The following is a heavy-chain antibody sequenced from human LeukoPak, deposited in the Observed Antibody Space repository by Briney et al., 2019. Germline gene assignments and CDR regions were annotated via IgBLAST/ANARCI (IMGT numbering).Heavy chain of an antibody. V-gene: IGHV1-69*13. CDR2: IVPISGTA. J-gene: IGHJ4*02. CDR3: ARDPEALYDSSGYYGDY. D-gene: IGHD3-22*01. Sequence: SVKVSCKASGGTFSSYTINWVRQAPGQGLEWMGGIVPISGTANYAQKFQGRVTITADESTSTAYMELSSLRAEDTAVYYCARDPEALYDSSGYYGDYWGQGTLVTVSS. CDR1: GGTFSSYT.